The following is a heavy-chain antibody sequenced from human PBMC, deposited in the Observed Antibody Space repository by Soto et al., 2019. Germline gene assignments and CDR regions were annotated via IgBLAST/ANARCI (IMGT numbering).Heavy chain of an antibody. V-gene: IGHV5-51*01. Sequence: PGESLKISCKGSGYSFTSYWIGWVRQMPGKGLEWMGIIYPGDSDTRYSPSFQGQVTISADKSISTAYLQWSSLKASDTAMYYCARLADYGDYSALYYYGMDVWGQGTTVTVSS. CDR1: GYSFTSYW. D-gene: IGHD4-17*01. CDR3: ARLADYGDYSALYYYGMDV. J-gene: IGHJ6*02. CDR2: IYPGDSDT.